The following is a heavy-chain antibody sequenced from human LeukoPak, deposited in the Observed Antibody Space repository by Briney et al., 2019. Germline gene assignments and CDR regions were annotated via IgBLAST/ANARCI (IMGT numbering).Heavy chain of an antibody. V-gene: IGHV4-34*01. CDR1: GDSFTSVTDY. J-gene: IGHJ4*02. CDR2: INHTGRT. Sequence: SETLSLTCTVSGDSFTSVTDYWAWIRQPPGKGLEWIGEINHTGRTNYEPSLKSRVTISVDSSKNQFSLKLSSVTAADTAVYYCARVDYGDYSRHFDYWGQGTLVTVSS. D-gene: IGHD4-17*01. CDR3: ARVDYGDYSRHFDY.